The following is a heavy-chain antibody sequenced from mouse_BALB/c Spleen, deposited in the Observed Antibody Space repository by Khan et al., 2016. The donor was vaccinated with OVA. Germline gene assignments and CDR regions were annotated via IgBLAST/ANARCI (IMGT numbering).Heavy chain of an antibody. CDR1: GYTFTSYW. V-gene: IGHV1-7*01. CDR3: ARDNYGSSSWFAY. Sequence: QVQLMQSGAELAKPGASVKMSCKASGYTFTSYWMHWVKQRPGQGLEWIGYINPSSAYTEYNQKFKDKATLTADKSSSTAYMQLSSLTSDDYAVYYWARDNYGSSSWFAYWGQGTLVTVSA. D-gene: IGHD1-1*01. J-gene: IGHJ3*01. CDR2: INPSSAYT.